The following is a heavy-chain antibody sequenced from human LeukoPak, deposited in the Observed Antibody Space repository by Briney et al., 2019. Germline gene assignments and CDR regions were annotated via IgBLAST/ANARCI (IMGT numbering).Heavy chain of an antibody. J-gene: IGHJ4*02. CDR2: ISGSGGST. CDR1: GFTFSSYA. D-gene: IGHD2-21*01. CDR3: AKAVLVVGGPPFDY. V-gene: IGHV3-23*01. Sequence: GGSLRLSCAASGFTFSSYAMSWVRQAPGKGLEWVSAISGSGGSTYYADSVKGRFTVSRDNSKNTLYLQMNSLRAEDTAVYYCAKAVLVVGGPPFDYWGQGTLVTVSS.